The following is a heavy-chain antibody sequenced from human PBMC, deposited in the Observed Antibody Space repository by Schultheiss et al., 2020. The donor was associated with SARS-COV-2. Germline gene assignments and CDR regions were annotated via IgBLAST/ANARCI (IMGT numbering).Heavy chain of an antibody. Sequence: SQTLSLTCAVYGGSFSSYYWSWIRQPPGKGLEWIGEIYHSGSTYYNPSLKSRVTISVDTSKNQFSLKLSSVTAADTAVYYCARRTGAAVADSIDYWGQGTLVTVSS. V-gene: IGHV4-34*01. CDR1: GGSFSSYY. J-gene: IGHJ4*02. D-gene: IGHD6-19*01. CDR3: ARRTGAAVADSIDY. CDR2: IYHSGST.